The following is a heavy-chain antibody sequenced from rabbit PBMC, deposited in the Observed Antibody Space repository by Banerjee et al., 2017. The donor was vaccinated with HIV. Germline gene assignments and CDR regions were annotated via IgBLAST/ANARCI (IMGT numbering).Heavy chain of an antibody. CDR2: INSNTGNT. CDR1: GFSFNNKYV. Sequence: QSLEESGGDLVKPGASLTLTCTASGFSFNNKYVMCWVRQAPGKGLEWIACINSNTGNTVYASWAKGPFPISKTSSTTVTLQMTSLTAADTATYFCARGSGFDAHFVLWGPGTLVTVS. V-gene: IGHV1S40*01. J-gene: IGHJ6*01. CDR3: ARGSGFDAHFVL. D-gene: IGHD1-1*01.